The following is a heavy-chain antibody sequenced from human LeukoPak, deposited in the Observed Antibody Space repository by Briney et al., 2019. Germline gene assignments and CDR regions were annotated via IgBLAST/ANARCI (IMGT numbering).Heavy chain of an antibody. V-gene: IGHV4-38-2*02. CDR1: GYSISSGYY. Sequence: PSETLSLTCTVSGYSISSGYYWGWIRQPPGKGLEWIGSIYHSGSTYYTPSLKSRVTISVDTSKNQFSLKLSSVTAANTAVYYCARAGVRTIFGVVIRYNWFDPWGQGTLVTVSS. D-gene: IGHD3-3*01. CDR2: IYHSGST. CDR3: ARAGVRTIFGVVIRYNWFDP. J-gene: IGHJ5*02.